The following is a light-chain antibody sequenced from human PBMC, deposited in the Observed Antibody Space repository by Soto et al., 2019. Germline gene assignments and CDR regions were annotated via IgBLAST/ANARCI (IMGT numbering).Light chain of an antibody. CDR1: KLGDKY. V-gene: IGLV3-1*01. CDR2: QDS. J-gene: IGLJ2*01. CDR3: QAWDSSTENVV. Sequence: SYELTQPPSVSGSPGQTASITCSGEKLGDKYACWYQQKPGQSPVLVIYQDSKRPSGIPERFSGSNSGNTATLTISGTQAMDEADYYCQAWDSSTENVVFGGGTKLTVL.